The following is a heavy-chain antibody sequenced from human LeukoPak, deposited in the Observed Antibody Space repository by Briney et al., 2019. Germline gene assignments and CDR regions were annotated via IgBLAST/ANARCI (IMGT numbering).Heavy chain of an antibody. D-gene: IGHD3-16*01. CDR1: GFTFSSYS. J-gene: IGHJ4*02. CDR3: ARDRRGGSLDY. Sequence: GGSLRLSCAASGFTFSSYSMNWVRQAPGKGLEWVSYISSSSSTIYYADSVKGRFTISRDNAKNSLYLQMNSLRAEDTAVYYCARDRRGGSLDYWGQGTLVTVSS. CDR2: ISSSSSTI. V-gene: IGHV3-48*01.